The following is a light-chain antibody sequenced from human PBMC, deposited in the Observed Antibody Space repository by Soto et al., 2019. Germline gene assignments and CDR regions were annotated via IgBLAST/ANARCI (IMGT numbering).Light chain of an antibody. CDR2: EGS. CDR3: CSYAGSSILYV. CDR1: SSAVGSYNL. Sequence: QSALTQPASVSGCPGQSITISCTGTSSAVGSYNLVSWYQQHPGKAPKLMIYEGSKRPSGVSNRFSGFKSGNTASLTISGLQAEDEGDYYFCSYAGSSILYVFGTGTKLTVL. J-gene: IGLJ1*01. V-gene: IGLV2-23*01.